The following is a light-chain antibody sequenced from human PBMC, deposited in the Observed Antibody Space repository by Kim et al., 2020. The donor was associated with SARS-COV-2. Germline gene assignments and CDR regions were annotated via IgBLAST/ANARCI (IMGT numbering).Light chain of an antibody. CDR1: ESIPTRY. J-gene: IGKJ1*01. CDR3: QHYGNSLSWT. Sequence: EIVLTQSPGTLSLSPGERATLSCRASESIPTRYLAWYQQKPGQAPRLLIYSVSSRSTGIPDRFRGSGSGADFTLTISSLEPEDFAVYYCQHYGNSLSWTFGQGTKVDIK. CDR2: SVS. V-gene: IGKV3-20*01.